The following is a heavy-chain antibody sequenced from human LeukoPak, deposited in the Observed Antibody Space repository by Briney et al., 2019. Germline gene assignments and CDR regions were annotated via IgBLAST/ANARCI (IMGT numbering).Heavy chain of an antibody. CDR1: GYTFTAHY. D-gene: IGHD3-10*01. V-gene: IGHV1-2*02. CDR3: ARDTGDYYRSGSYYDQ. J-gene: IGHJ4*02. Sequence: ASVKVSCKASGYTFTAHYIHWVRQTPGQGLEWMGWVSPNSGGTTYGQKFQGRVTMTRDTAIITAYMELSGLTSDDTALYYCARDTGDYYRSGSYYDQWGQGTLVTVSS. CDR2: VSPNSGGT.